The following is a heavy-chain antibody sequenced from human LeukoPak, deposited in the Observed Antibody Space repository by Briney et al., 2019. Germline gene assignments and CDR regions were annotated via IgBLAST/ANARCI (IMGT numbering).Heavy chain of an antibody. CDR2: INHSGST. CDR3: ARAPGYCSGGSCSYYYGMDV. V-gene: IGHV4-34*01. CDR1: GGSFSGYY. D-gene: IGHD2-15*01. Sequence: SETLSLTCAVYGGSFSGYYWSWIRQPPGKGREWIGEINHSGSTNYNPSLKSRVTISVDTSKNQFSLKLSSVTAADTAVYYCARAPGYCSGGSCSYYYGMDVWGQGTTVTVSS. J-gene: IGHJ6*02.